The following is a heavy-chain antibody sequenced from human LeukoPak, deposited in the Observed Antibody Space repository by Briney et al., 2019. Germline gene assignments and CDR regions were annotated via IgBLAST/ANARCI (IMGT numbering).Heavy chain of an antibody. J-gene: IGHJ4*02. Sequence: GATVNVSCKASGYTFTSYGISWVRQAPGQGLEWMGWISAYNGNTNYAQKLQGRVTMTTDTSTSTAYMELRSLRSDDTAVYYCARSGPALGYSSGWYIDYWGQGTLVTVSS. CDR1: GYTFTSYG. CDR2: ISAYNGNT. CDR3: ARSGPALGYSSGWYIDY. V-gene: IGHV1-18*01. D-gene: IGHD6-19*01.